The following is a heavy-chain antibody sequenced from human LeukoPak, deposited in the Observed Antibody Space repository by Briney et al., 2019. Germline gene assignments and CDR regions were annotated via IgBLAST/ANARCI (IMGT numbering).Heavy chain of an antibody. CDR1: GYTFTGYY. CDR3: ARDTVYAIFLDY. CDR2: INPNSGGT. D-gene: IGHD2-8*01. Sequence: GASVKVSCKASGYTFTGYYMHWVRQAPGQGLEWMGWINPNSGGTNYAQKLQGRVTMTTDTSTSTAYMELRSLRSDDTAVYYCARDTVYAIFLDYWGQGTLVTVSS. V-gene: IGHV1-2*02. J-gene: IGHJ4*02.